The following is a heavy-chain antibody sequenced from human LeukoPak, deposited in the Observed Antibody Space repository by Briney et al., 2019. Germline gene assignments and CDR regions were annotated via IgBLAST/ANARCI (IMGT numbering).Heavy chain of an antibody. CDR2: VKQDGSEK. CDR3: AKSDGSAP. J-gene: IGHJ5*02. Sequence: PGGSLRLSCAASGFTFNKDWVSWVRQAPGKGLEWVANVKQDGSEKYYVDSVKGRFTISRDNAKNSLYLQMNSLRVEDTAVYYCAKSDGSAPWGQGTQVTVSS. CDR1: GFTFNKDW. D-gene: IGHD1-26*01. V-gene: IGHV3-7*01.